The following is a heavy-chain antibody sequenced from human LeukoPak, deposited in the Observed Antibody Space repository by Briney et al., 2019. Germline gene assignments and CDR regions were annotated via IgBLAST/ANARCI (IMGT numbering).Heavy chain of an antibody. Sequence: ASVKVSCKASGYTFTSYGISWVRQAPGQGLEWMGWIIAYNGNTNYAQKLQGRVTMTTDRSTSTAYMELRSLRSDDTAVYYCARATIVGAMGGAYFDYWGQGTLVTVSS. CDR1: GYTFTSYG. CDR3: ARATIVGAMGGAYFDY. V-gene: IGHV1-18*01. CDR2: IIAYNGNT. J-gene: IGHJ4*02. D-gene: IGHD1-26*01.